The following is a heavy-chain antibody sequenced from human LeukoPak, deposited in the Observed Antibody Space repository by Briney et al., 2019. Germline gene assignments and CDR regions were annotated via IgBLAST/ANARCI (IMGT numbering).Heavy chain of an antibody. Sequence: PGGSLRLSCAASGFTFSNYWMHWVRQAPGKGPVWVSRITSDGSSTSYADSVKGRFTISRDNVKNTLFLKMSSLRAEDTAMYYCARDGSLPDYWGQGTLVTVPS. CDR1: GFTFSNYW. J-gene: IGHJ4*02. CDR3: ARDGSLPDY. D-gene: IGHD1-26*01. V-gene: IGHV3-74*01. CDR2: ITSDGSST.